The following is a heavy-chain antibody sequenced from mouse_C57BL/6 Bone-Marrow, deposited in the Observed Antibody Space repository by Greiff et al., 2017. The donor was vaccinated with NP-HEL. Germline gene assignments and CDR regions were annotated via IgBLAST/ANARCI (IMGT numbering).Heavy chain of an antibody. CDR3: ARHDGYSRLGY. D-gene: IGHD2-3*01. Sequence: EVKVVESGGDLVKPGGSLKLSCAASGFTFSSYGMSWVRQTPDKRLEWVATISSGGSYTYYPDNVQGRFTITTDNAKNTLYLQMSRLKSEDTAMYNGARHDGYSRLGYWGQGTTLTVSS. V-gene: IGHV5-6*01. CDR1: GFTFSSYG. J-gene: IGHJ2*01. CDR2: ISSGGSYT.